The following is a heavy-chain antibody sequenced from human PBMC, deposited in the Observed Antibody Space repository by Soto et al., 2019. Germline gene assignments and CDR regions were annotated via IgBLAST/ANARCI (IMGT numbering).Heavy chain of an antibody. D-gene: IGHD3-3*01. CDR2: ISAYNGNT. Sequence: ASVKVSCKASGYTFTSYGISWVRQAPGQGLEWMGWISAYNGNTNYAQKLQGRVTMTTDTSTSTAYMELRSLRSDDTAVYYCARDSRPITIFGVVIKRYNWFDPWGQGTPVTVSS. V-gene: IGHV1-18*01. CDR1: GYTFTSYG. CDR3: ARDSRPITIFGVVIKRYNWFDP. J-gene: IGHJ5*02.